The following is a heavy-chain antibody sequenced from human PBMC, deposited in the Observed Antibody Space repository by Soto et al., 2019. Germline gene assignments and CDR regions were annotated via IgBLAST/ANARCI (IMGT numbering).Heavy chain of an antibody. CDR3: ARDKARQHLGGNYYYIMDV. Sequence: QVQLVQSGAEVKKPGSSVKVSCKTSGGTFRTSAISWVRQAPGHGLEWMGGIMPVFPTPDYAQKFQGRVTITAAESTRTAYMELSSLGSEDTAVYYCARDKARQHLGGNYYYIMDVWGQGTTVTVSS. V-gene: IGHV1-69*12. J-gene: IGHJ6*02. CDR2: IMPVFPTP. D-gene: IGHD1-1*01. CDR1: GGTFRTSA.